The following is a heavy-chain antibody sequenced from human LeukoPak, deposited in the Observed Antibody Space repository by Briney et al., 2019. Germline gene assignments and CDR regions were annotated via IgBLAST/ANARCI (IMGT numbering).Heavy chain of an antibody. Sequence: GGSLRLSCAASGFTFSSYSMNWVRQAPGKGLEWVSGISWNSGSIGYADSVKGRFTISRDNAKNSLYLQMNSLRAEDTALYYCAKDNRGYYYGMDVWGQGTTVTVSS. J-gene: IGHJ6*02. V-gene: IGHV3-9*01. CDR2: ISWNSGSI. CDR1: GFTFSSYS. CDR3: AKDNRGYYYGMDV.